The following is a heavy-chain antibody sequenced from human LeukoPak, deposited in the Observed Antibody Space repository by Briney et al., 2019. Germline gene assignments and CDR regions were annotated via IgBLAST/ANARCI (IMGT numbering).Heavy chain of an antibody. CDR3: ARDMATISLPYYYYGMDV. J-gene: IGHJ6*02. Sequence: GGSLRLSCAASGFTFSDYYMSWIRQAPGKGLEWVSYISSSGSTIYYADSVKGRFTISRDNAKNSLYLQMNSLRAEDTAVYYCARDMATISLPYYYYGMDVWGQGTTVTVSS. CDR2: ISSSGSTI. D-gene: IGHD5-12*01. V-gene: IGHV3-11*04. CDR1: GFTFSDYY.